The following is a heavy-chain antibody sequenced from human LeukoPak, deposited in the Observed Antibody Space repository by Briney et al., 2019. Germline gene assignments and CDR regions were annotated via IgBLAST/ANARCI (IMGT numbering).Heavy chain of an antibody. CDR3: AKGAGATITLGYFVY. D-gene: IGHD5-24*01. CDR1: GFTFSSYG. V-gene: IGHV3-33*06. Sequence: GGSLRLSCAASGFTFSSYGMHWVRQAPGKGLEWVAVNGSNKYYADSVKGRFTISRDNSKNTLYLQMNSLRAEDTAVYYCAKGAGATITLGYFVYWGQGTLVTVSS. CDR2: NGSNK. J-gene: IGHJ4*02.